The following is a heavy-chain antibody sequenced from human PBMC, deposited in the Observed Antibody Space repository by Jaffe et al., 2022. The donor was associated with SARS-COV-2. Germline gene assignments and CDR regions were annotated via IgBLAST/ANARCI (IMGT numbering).Heavy chain of an antibody. Sequence: QVQLVESGGGLVKPGGSLRLSCAASGFTFSDYYMSWIRQTPGKGLEWLSYISSSGNTMYYTDSVKGRFTISRDNAKNSLYLHMDSLRADDTAVYFCARDGQAAPDYFFMDVWGKGTTVTVSS. D-gene: IGHD6-25*01. V-gene: IGHV3-11*01. J-gene: IGHJ6*03. CDR1: GFTFSDYY. CDR3: ARDGQAAPDYFFMDV. CDR2: ISSSGNTM.